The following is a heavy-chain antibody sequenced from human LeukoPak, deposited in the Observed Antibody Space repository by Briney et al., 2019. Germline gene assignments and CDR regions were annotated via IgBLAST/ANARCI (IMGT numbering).Heavy chain of an antibody. V-gene: IGHV3-21*01. J-gene: IGHJ3*02. CDR3: ARDRLYTIFGVAPDAFDI. CDR2: ISSSSSYI. Sequence: GSLRLSCAASGFTFSSYVMSWVRQAPRKGLEWVSSISSSSSYIYYADSVKGRFTISRDKAKNSLYLQMNSLRAEDTAVYYCARDRLYTIFGVAPDAFDIWGQGTMVTVSS. D-gene: IGHD3-3*01. CDR1: GFTFSSYV.